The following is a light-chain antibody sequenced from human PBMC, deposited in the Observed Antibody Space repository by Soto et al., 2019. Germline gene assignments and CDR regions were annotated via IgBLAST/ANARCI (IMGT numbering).Light chain of an antibody. J-gene: IGLJ1*01. CDR1: SSDVGGYNF. CDR3: TSDSSIATLV. Sequence: QSALTQPASVSGSPGQSVTISCTGTSSDVGGYNFFSWYHQHPAKAPKLIISYDLNPPSVVSRRFSCSKSGNTASVTISGLYDEEDDDYYGTSDSSIATLVFGAGTKLTVL. CDR2: YDL. V-gene: IGLV2-14*01.